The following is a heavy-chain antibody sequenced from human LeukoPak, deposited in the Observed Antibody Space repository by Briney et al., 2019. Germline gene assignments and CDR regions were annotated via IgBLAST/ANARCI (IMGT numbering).Heavy chain of an antibody. Sequence: SVKVSCKASGGTFSSYTISWVRQAPGQGLEWMGRIIPIFGTANYAQKFQGKVTITTDESTSTAYMELSSLRSEDTAVYYCARASGYSSGWYDYFDYWGQGTLVTVSS. V-gene: IGHV1-69*05. CDR2: IIPIFGTA. CDR3: ARASGYSSGWYDYFDY. CDR1: GGTFSSYT. J-gene: IGHJ4*02. D-gene: IGHD6-19*01.